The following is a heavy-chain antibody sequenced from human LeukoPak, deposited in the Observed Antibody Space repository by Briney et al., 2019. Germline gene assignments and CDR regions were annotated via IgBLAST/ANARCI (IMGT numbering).Heavy chain of an antibody. Sequence: GGSLRLSCAASGFTFSNYAMTWARRAPGKGLEWVSTLTGSSGDTYFADSVKGRFTISRDNSKNTLYLQMNSLRAEDTAVYYCASGGSYGSYYFDYWGQGTLVTVSS. CDR3: ASGGSYGSYYFDY. D-gene: IGHD2-15*01. V-gene: IGHV3-23*01. CDR2: LTGSSGDT. J-gene: IGHJ4*02. CDR1: GFTFSNYA.